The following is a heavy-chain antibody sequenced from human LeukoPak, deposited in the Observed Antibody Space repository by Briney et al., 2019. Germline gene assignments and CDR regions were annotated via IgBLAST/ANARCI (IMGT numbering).Heavy chain of an antibody. V-gene: IGHV3-7*01. J-gene: IGHJ6*02. CDR1: GFTFSSYW. Sequence: GGSLRLSCAASGFTFSSYWMSWVRQAPGKGPEWVANINQGGSDKYYVDSVKGRFTISRENAKNSLYLQMNSLRAGDTAVYYCARGVWFRGIAVAGTFVGMDVWGQGTTVTVSS. D-gene: IGHD6-19*01. CDR2: INQGGSDK. CDR3: ARGVWFRGIAVAGTFVGMDV.